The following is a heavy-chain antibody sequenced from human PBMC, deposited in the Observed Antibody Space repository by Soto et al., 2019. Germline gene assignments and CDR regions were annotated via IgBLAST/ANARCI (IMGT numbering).Heavy chain of an antibody. D-gene: IGHD4-17*01. J-gene: IGHJ6*02. Sequence: PGGSLRLSCAASGFTFSSYAMSWVRQAPGKGLEWVSAISGSGGSTYYADSVKGRFTISRDNSKNTLYLQMNSLRAEDTAVYYCAKDGPMTTAPYYYGMDVWGQGTTVTVSS. CDR1: GFTFSSYA. CDR2: ISGSGGST. V-gene: IGHV3-23*01. CDR3: AKDGPMTTAPYYYGMDV.